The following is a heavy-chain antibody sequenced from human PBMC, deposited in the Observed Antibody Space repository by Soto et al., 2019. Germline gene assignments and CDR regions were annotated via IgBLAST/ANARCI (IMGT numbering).Heavy chain of an antibody. J-gene: IGHJ3*02. Sequence: SETLSLTCTVSGGSISSYYWSWIRQPPGKGLEWIGYIYYSGNTNYNPSLKSRVTISVDTPKNQFSLKLSSVTAADTAVYYCARRYGWAFDIWGQGTMVNVSS. V-gene: IGHV4-59*08. CDR3: ARRYGWAFDI. D-gene: IGHD3-16*01. CDR2: IYYSGNT. CDR1: GGSISSYY.